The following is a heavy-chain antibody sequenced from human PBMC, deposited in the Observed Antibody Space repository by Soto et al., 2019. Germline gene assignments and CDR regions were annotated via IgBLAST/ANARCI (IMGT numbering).Heavy chain of an antibody. J-gene: IGHJ4*02. CDR3: ARQERWLLGLYYFDY. Sequence: PSGTLSLTCAVSGGSISSSSYYWGWISQPPGKGLEGIVSIYYSGSTYYNPSLKSRVTISVDTSKNKFSLKLSSVTAADTAVYYCARQERWLLGLYYFDYWGQGTLVTVSS. V-gene: IGHV4-39*01. CDR2: IYYSGST. D-gene: IGHD5-12*01. CDR1: GGSISSSSYY.